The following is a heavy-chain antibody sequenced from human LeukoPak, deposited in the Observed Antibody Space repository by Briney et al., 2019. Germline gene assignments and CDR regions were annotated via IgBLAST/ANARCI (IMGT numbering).Heavy chain of an antibody. J-gene: IGHJ4*02. D-gene: IGHD2-15*01. CDR2: ISGSGGST. V-gene: IGHV3-23*01. Sequence: PGGSLRLSCAASGFTFSSYAMSWVRQAPGKGLEWVSAISGSGGSTYYADSVKGRFTISGDNSKNTLYLQMNSLRAEDTAVYYCAKTEYCSGGSCYETLDYWGQGTLVTVSS. CDR1: GFTFSSYA. CDR3: AKTEYCSGGSCYETLDY.